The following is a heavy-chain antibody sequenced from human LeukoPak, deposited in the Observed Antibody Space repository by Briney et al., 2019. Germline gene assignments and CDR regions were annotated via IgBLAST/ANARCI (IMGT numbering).Heavy chain of an antibody. CDR1: GGSISSYY. CDR2: IYTSGST. Sequence: SETLSLTCTVSGGSISSYYWSWIRQPAGKGLEWIGRIYTSGSTNYNPSLKSRVTMSVDTSKNQFSLKLSSVTAADTAVYYCARVGIAGRRAYYYYMDVWGKGTTVTVSS. V-gene: IGHV4-4*07. D-gene: IGHD6-6*01. CDR3: ARVGIAGRRAYYYYMDV. J-gene: IGHJ6*03.